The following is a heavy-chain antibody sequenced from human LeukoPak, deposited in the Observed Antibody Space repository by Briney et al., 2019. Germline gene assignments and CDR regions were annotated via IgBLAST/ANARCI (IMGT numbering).Heavy chain of an antibody. J-gene: IGHJ4*02. Sequence: GGSLRLSCVVSEFSFSNFWMSWVRQVPGKGLECVANIKDDGSAKYYVDSVRGRFTVSRDNARNSLYLQMDNLRVEDTAVYYCARRGSLDIWGQGTLVTVSS. CDR2: IKDDGSAK. D-gene: IGHD3-10*01. CDR3: ARRGSLDI. V-gene: IGHV3-7*01. CDR1: EFSFSNFW.